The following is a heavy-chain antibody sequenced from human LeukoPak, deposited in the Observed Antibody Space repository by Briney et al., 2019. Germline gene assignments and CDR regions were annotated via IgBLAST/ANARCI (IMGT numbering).Heavy chain of an antibody. D-gene: IGHD6-13*01. CDR3: ARVGSSWLDDY. J-gene: IGHJ4*02. Sequence: PGGSVRLSCAASGFTFSSYSMNWVRQAPGKGLKWVSSISSSSSYIYYADSVKGRFTISRDNAKNSLYLQMNSLRAEDTAVYYCARVGSSWLDDYWGQGTLVPVSS. V-gene: IGHV3-21*01. CDR1: GFTFSSYS. CDR2: ISSSSSYI.